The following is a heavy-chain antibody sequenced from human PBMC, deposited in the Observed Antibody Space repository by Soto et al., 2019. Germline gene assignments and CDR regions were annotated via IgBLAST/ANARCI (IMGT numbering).Heavy chain of an antibody. V-gene: IGHV1-3*01. CDR1: GYTFISYA. CDR2: INAGNGNT. Sequence: ASVKVSCKTSGYTFISYAIHWVRQAPGQRLEWMGWINAGNGNTKYSQKFQGRVTITRDTSASTAYMELTSLRSEDTAVYYCARELQGLYYFDYWGQGTLVTVSS. D-gene: IGHD2-15*01. CDR3: ARELQGLYYFDY. J-gene: IGHJ4*02.